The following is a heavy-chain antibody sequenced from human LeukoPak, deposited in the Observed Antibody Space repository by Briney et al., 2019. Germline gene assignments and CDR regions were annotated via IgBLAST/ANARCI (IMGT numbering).Heavy chain of an antibody. CDR3: ARGRSLTTSPDY. J-gene: IGHJ4*02. V-gene: IGHV1-18*01. Sequence: GASVKVSCKASGYTFTSYGISWVRQAPGQGLEWMGWISTYNDNTNYAQKLQGRVTVTTDTSTTTVYMELRSLRSDDTAVYYCARGRSLTTSPDYWGQGTLVTVSS. D-gene: IGHD6-6*01. CDR1: GYTFTSYG. CDR2: ISTYNDNT.